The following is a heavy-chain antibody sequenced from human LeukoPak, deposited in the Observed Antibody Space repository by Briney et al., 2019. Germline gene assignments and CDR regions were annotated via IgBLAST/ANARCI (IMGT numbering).Heavy chain of an antibody. D-gene: IGHD5-12*01. J-gene: IGHJ4*02. V-gene: IGHV3-23*01. CDR2: ISGSGGST. Sequence: GGSLRLSCAASGFTFSSSSMNWVRQAPGKGLEWVSAISGSGGSTYYADSVKGRFTISRDNSKNTLYLQMNSLRAEDTAVYYCARAGWPLVATILNFDYWGQGTLVTVSS. CDR3: ARAGWPLVATILNFDY. CDR1: GFTFSSSS.